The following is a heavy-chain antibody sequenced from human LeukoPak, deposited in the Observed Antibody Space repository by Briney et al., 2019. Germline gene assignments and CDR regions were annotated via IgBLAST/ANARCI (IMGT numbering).Heavy chain of an antibody. CDR3: VKTQKRVEMPTTRFDY. Sequence: ASVKVSCKASGYTFSGYYIHWVRQAPGQGLEWMGWINPNNGDTNYSQKFQDRVTMTRDTSISTAYMELSRLRSDDTAVFYCVKTQKRVEMPTTRFDYWGQGTLVTVSS. V-gene: IGHV1-2*02. D-gene: IGHD5-24*01. CDR2: INPNNGDT. J-gene: IGHJ4*02. CDR1: GYTFSGYY.